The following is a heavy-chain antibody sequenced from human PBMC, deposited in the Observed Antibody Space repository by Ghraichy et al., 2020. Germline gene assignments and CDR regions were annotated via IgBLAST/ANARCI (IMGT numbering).Heavy chain of an antibody. Sequence: GSLRLSCAVYGGSFSGYYWSWIRQPPGKGLEWIGEINHSGSTNYNPSLKSRVTISVDTSKNQFSLKLSSVTAADTAVYYCARRGLRYFDWLSYAPYFDYWGQGTLVTVSS. CDR3: ARRGLRYFDWLSYAPYFDY. J-gene: IGHJ4*02. V-gene: IGHV4-34*01. CDR1: GGSFSGYY. CDR2: INHSGST. D-gene: IGHD3-9*01.